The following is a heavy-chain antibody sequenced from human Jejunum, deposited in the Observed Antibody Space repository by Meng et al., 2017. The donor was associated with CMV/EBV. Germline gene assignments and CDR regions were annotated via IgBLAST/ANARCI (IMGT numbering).Heavy chain of an antibody. V-gene: IGHV1-3*01. D-gene: IGHD2-21*01. J-gene: IGHJ4*02. CDR1: GYTFTSNP. Sequence: QVQLVQSGAEVKNPGASVKVSCKASGYTFTSNPLSWVRQAPGQRLEWMGWINGGNGKTKYSQNFQGRVTITRDTSASTAYMEVSSLRSEDTAVYYCARGRVYSDYWGQGTLVTVSS. CDR3: ARGRVYSDY. CDR2: INGGNGKT.